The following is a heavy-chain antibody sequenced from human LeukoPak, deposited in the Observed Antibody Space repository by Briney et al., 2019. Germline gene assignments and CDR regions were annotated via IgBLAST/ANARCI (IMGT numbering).Heavy chain of an antibody. CDR3: AKSNGYGLIDI. Sequence: SETLSLTCTVSGYSISSDYYWGWIRQPPGKALEWIGNIFYSGSTYYSPSLKSRVTISLDTSRNQFSLKLNSVTAADTAVYYCAKSNGYGLIDIWGQGTMVTVSS. J-gene: IGHJ3*02. D-gene: IGHD3-22*01. CDR2: IFYSGST. CDR1: GYSISSDYY. V-gene: IGHV4-38-2*02.